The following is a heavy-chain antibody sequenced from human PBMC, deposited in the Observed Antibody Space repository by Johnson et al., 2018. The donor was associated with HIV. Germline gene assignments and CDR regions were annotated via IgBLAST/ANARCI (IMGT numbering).Heavy chain of an antibody. V-gene: IGHV3-30-3*01. CDR2: ISYDGSKK. Sequence: QVQLVESGGGVVQPGRSLRLSCAASGLTFSSYAMHWVRQAPGKGLAWVAVISYDGSKKYYADSVKGRFTISRENAKNSLYLQMNSLRAEDTALYYCARVVGYKYGSGYYLW. CDR3: ARVVGYKYGSGYYL. D-gene: IGHD3-3*01. CDR1: GLTFSSYA. J-gene: IGHJ2*01.